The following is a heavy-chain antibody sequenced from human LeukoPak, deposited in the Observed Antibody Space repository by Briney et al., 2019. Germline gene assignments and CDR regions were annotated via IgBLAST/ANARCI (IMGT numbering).Heavy chain of an antibody. Sequence: SQTLSLTCTVSGGFISSGGYYWSWIRQHPGKGLEWIGYIYYSGSTYYNPSLKSRVTISVDTSKNQFSLKLSSVTAADTAVYYCARGNYDSSGYPAYYFDYWGQGTLVTVSS. CDR2: IYYSGST. D-gene: IGHD3-22*01. CDR1: GGFISSGGYY. CDR3: ARGNYDSSGYPAYYFDY. V-gene: IGHV4-31*03. J-gene: IGHJ4*02.